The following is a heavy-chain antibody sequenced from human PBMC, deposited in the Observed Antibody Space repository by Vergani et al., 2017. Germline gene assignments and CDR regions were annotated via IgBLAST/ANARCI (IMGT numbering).Heavy chain of an antibody. CDR2: IKSDGSIT. Sequence: EVKLVESGGGLVQPGGSLRLSCAASGFSFNSYWMHWVRQVPGKGLLWVSRIKSDGSITAYADSVKGRFTISRDNAQNTLYLQMNSLRVEDTGVYYCARARCSDTCYMSNWLDSWGQGTLVTVSS. D-gene: IGHD2-15*01. CDR1: GFSFNSYW. V-gene: IGHV3-74*03. CDR3: ARARCSDTCYMSNWLDS. J-gene: IGHJ5*01.